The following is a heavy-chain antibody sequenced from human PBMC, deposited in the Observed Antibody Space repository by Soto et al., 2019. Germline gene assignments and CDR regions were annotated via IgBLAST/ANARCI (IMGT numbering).Heavy chain of an antibody. V-gene: IGHV3-53*01. CDR3: AREPGHNWNYYYGMDV. CDR1: GFTVSNNY. D-gene: IGHD1-20*01. CDR2: IYSGGST. J-gene: IGHJ6*02. Sequence: PGGSLRLSCAASGFTVSNNYMSWVRQAPGKGLEWASVIYSGGSTYYAGSVKGRFTISRDNSKNTLYLQMNSLRAEDTAVYYCAREPGHNWNYYYGMDVWGQGTTVTVSS.